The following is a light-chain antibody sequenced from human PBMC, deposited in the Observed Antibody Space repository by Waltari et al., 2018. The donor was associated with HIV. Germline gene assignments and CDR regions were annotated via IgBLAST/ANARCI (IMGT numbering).Light chain of an antibody. CDR2: EGS. Sequence: QSALTQPASVSGSPGQSITISCTGTSSDVGLYNLVPWYQQYPGKAPKLMIYEGSKRPSGVSNRFSGSKSGNTASLTISGLQTEDEADYYCCSYAGSFVVFGGGTKLTVL. J-gene: IGLJ2*01. CDR3: CSYAGSFVV. CDR1: SSDVGLYNL. V-gene: IGLV2-23*01.